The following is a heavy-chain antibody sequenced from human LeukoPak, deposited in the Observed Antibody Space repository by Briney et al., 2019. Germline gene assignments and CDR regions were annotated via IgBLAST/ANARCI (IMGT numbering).Heavy chain of an antibody. CDR1: GFTFSSYA. J-gene: IGHJ3*02. V-gene: IGHV3-30*04. D-gene: IGHD3-3*01. Sequence: GRSLRLSCAASGFTFSSYAMHWVRQAPGKGLEWVTVISSDGSNKYYADSVKGRFTISRDNSKNTLDLQMNSLRAEDTAVYYCARGPPARFFGVAKGAFDIWGQGTMVTVSS. CDR3: ARGPPARFFGVAKGAFDI. CDR2: ISSDGSNK.